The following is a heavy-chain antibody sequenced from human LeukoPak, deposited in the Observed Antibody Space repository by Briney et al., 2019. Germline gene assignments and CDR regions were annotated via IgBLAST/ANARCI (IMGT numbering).Heavy chain of an antibody. CDR2: SDYSGGT. CDR3: ARDFGDFRTDY. CDR1: GRSIRSTVHY. D-gene: IGHD4-17*01. J-gene: IGHJ4*02. Sequence: SETLSLTGTVSGRSIRSTVHYWAWIRQSPGKGLEWIGSSDYSGGTTYNPSLKSRVTVSVDTSKNQFSLKLTSVIAADTAVYYCARDFGDFRTDYWGQGTLVTVSS. V-gene: IGHV4-39*01.